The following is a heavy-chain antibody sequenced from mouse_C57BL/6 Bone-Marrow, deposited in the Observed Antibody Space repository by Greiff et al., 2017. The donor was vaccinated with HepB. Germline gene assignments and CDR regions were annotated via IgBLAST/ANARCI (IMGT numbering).Heavy chain of an antibody. CDR1: GYTFTDYY. J-gene: IGHJ3*01. D-gene: IGHD2-4*01. CDR2: INPNNGGT. Sequence: VQLQQSGPELVKPGASVKISCKASGYTFTDYYMNWVKQSHGKSLEWIGDINPNNGGTSYNQKFKGKATLTVDKSSSTAYMELRSLTSEDSAVYYCARKDYERAWFAYWGQGTLVTVSA. V-gene: IGHV1-26*01. CDR3: ARKDYERAWFAY.